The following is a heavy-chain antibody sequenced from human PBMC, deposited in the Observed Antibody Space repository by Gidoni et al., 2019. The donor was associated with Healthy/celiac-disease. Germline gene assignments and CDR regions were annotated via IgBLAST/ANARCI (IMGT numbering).Heavy chain of an antibody. V-gene: IGHV1-69*01. CDR3: ASVVVVVAAARYYDYYGMDV. D-gene: IGHD2-15*01. J-gene: IGHJ6*02. CDR1: GGTFSSYA. Sequence: QVQLVQSGAEVKKPGSSVKVSCKASGGTFSSYAISWVRQAPGQGLEWMGGIIPIVGTANYAQKFQRRVTITADESTSAAYMELSSLRSEDTAVYYGASVVVVVAAARYYDYYGMDVWGQGTTVTVS. CDR2: IIPIVGTA.